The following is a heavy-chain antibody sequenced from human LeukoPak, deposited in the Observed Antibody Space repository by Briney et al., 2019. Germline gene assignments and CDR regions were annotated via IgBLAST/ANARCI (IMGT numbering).Heavy chain of an antibody. V-gene: IGHV4-34*01. CDR2: INHSGST. CDR1: GGSFSGYY. J-gene: IGHJ5*02. CDR3: ARGAIWYCSSTSCRSTRNCCDP. D-gene: IGHD2-2*01. Sequence: SETLSLTCAVYGGSFSGYYWSWIRQPPGKGLEWIGEINHSGSTNYNPSLKSRVTISVDTSKNQFSLKLSSVTAADTAVYYCARGAIWYCSSTSCRSTRNCCDPWGQGTLVNVSS.